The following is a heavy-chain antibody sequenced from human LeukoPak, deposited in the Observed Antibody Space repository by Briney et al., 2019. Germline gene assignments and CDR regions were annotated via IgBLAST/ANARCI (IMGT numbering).Heavy chain of an antibody. J-gene: IGHJ5*02. V-gene: IGHV3-7*04. D-gene: IGHD6-19*01. CDR1: GFTLCVYW. Sequence: GGSLRLSCVASGFTLCVYWMTWVRQGPGKGLECVANINQDGSEKNYVDSVKGRFSVSRDNAKNSLYLYINSLRVEDTAIYYCAREIPVAGKRSWFDPWGQGTLVTVSS. CDR2: INQDGSEK. CDR3: AREIPVAGKRSWFDP.